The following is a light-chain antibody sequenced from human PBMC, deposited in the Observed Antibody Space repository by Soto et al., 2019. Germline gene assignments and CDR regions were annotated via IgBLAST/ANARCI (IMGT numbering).Light chain of an antibody. CDR1: QSVGSIY. J-gene: IGKJ5*01. CDR3: QQYGSSSIT. V-gene: IGKV3-20*01. CDR2: GAS. Sequence: EIVLTQSPATLSLSPGERATLSCRASQSVGSIYLAWYQQRPGQAPRLLIYGASNRATGIPVRFSGSGSGTDFTLTISGLEPEDFAVYYCQQYGSSSITFGQGTRLEIK.